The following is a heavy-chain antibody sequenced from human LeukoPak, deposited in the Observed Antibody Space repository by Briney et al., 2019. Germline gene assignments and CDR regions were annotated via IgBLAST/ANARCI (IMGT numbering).Heavy chain of an antibody. V-gene: IGHV3-23*01. D-gene: IGHD3-16*01. CDR3: AKVTVCFGCYFDF. Sequence: GGSLRLSCSASGYTFSSHGLTWVRQAPGKGLEWVSTINGAGDNTKYAETVKGPFAISRDNSKNTLYLHMSDLRAEDTAIYYCAKVTVCFGCYFDFWGQGTPVTVSS. CDR2: INGAGDNT. CDR1: GYTFSSHG. J-gene: IGHJ4*02.